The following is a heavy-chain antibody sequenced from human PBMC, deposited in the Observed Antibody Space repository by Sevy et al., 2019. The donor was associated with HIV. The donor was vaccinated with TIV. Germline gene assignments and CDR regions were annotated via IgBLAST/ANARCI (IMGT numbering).Heavy chain of an antibody. Sequence: ASVKVSCKVSGSTLTQLSMHWVRQAPGIGLEWMVTFDPEDGKTLYAQKFQGRVTTTEDTSTHTAYMELSSLTSEDTAIYYCASTRDYYESNGYYFDFWGQGTLVTVSS. V-gene: IGHV1-24*01. D-gene: IGHD3-22*01. CDR3: ASTRDYYESNGYYFDF. CDR1: GSTLTQLS. J-gene: IGHJ4*02. CDR2: FDPEDGKT.